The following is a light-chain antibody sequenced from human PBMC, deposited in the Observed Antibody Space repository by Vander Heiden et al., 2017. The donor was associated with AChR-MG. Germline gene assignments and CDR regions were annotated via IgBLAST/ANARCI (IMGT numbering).Light chain of an antibody. J-gene: IGLJ2*01. V-gene: IGLV3-10*01. CDR1: ALPKKY. Sequence: SYELTQPPPASASPGQTASITCSGDALPKKYAYWYQQKSGQAPVLVMYEDSKRPSGIPERFSGSSSGTMTTSTISGAQVEDEADYYCYSTDSSGNHVVFGGGTKLTVL. CDR2: EDS. CDR3: YSTDSSGNHVV.